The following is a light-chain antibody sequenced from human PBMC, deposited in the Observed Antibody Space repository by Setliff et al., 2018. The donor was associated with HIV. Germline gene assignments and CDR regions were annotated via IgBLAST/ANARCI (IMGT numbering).Light chain of an antibody. V-gene: IGLV2-14*03. CDR1: SSDVGIYNY. CDR2: DVS. J-gene: IGLJ1*01. Sequence: QSVLTQPASVSGSPGQSITISCTGTSSDVGIYNYVSWYQQYPGKAPNLMIYDVSKRPSGVSDRFSGSKSGNSAPLTISGLQAEDEADYYCTSFTSSHTYVFGTGTKVTVL. CDR3: TSFTSSHTYV.